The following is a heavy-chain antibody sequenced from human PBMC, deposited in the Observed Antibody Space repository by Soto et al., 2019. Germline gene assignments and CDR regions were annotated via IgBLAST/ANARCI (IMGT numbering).Heavy chain of an antibody. J-gene: IGHJ4*02. CDR1: GFTFSSYW. Sequence: EVQLVESGGDLVQPGGSLRLSCAASGFTFSSYWMHWVRQAPGKGLVWVSRINSDGSSTSYADSVKGRFTISRDNAKKTLDLQINRLRAADSAVYYCTRDTPAPAYWGQGTLVTVSS. CDR3: TRDTPAPAY. V-gene: IGHV3-74*01. CDR2: INSDGSST.